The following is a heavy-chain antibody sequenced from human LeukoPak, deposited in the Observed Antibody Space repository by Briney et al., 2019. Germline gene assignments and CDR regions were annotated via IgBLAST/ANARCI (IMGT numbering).Heavy chain of an antibody. CDR3: AKDAGNYPYFFDF. CDR1: GFTFNNYA. D-gene: IGHD1-7*01. CDR2: ISGSDGRT. V-gene: IGHV3-23*01. Sequence: GGSLRLSCAASGFTFNNYAVTWVRHAPGKGLEWLSSISGSDGRTYYVDSVKGRFTISRDNSKNTVYLQMNSLSADDTAIYYCAKDAGNYPYFFDFWGLGTLVTVSS. J-gene: IGHJ4*02.